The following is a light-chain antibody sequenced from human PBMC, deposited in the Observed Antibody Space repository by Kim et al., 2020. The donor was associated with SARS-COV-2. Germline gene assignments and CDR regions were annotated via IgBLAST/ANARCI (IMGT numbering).Light chain of an antibody. Sequence: GQSVTSSGSGTSDDVGSYNLVSWYHQPPGKAPQLMFYEVSKRPSGVSNRFSGSKSGNTASLTISGLQAEDEADYYCCSYAGFSTPVFGGGTQLTVL. CDR2: EVS. J-gene: IGLJ2*01. V-gene: IGLV2-23*02. CDR3: CSYAGFSTPV. CDR1: SDDVGSYNL.